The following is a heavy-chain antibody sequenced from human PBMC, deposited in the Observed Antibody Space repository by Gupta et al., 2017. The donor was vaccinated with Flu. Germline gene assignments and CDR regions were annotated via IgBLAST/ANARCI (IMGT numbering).Heavy chain of an antibody. CDR3: ARGTLELWFGEFFLNWFDP. D-gene: IGHD3-10*01. J-gene: IGHJ5*02. V-gene: IGHV4-38-2*01. CDR1: GYSMSTGYY. CDR2: IYHSGST. Sequence: QVQLQGSGPGLVKPSETLSLTCAVSGYSMSTGYYWGWIRQPPGKGLEWIGSIYHSGSTYYSPSLKSRVTISVDTSKNQFSLKLSSVTAADTAVYYCARGTLELWFGEFFLNWFDPWGQGTLVTVSS.